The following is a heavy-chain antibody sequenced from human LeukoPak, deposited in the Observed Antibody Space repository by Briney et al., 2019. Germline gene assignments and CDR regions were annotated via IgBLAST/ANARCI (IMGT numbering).Heavy chain of an antibody. Sequence: SETLSLTCTASGGSISTSGYYWGWIRQPPGKGLEWMGSVYYNGNTYYHPSLKSRLTISLDTSNNQFSLKLSSVTAADTAVYYCARDNSPLWSGYMYYYYYMDVWGKGTTVTVSS. D-gene: IGHD3-3*01. CDR2: VYYNGNT. CDR3: ARDNSPLWSGYMYYYYYMDV. V-gene: IGHV4-39*07. J-gene: IGHJ6*03. CDR1: GGSISTSGYY.